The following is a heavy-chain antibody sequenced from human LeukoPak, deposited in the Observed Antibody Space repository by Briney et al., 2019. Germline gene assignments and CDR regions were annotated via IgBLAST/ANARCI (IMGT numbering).Heavy chain of an antibody. CDR3: ARDDCSSISCYHNWFDP. CDR2: IKQDGSEK. V-gene: IGHV3-7*01. Sequence: PGGSLRLSCAASGFTFSSYWMSWVRQAPGKGLGWVAKIKQDGSEKYYVDSVKGRFTISRDNAKNSLYLQMNSLRAEDTAVYYCARDDCSSISCYHNWFDPWGQGTLVTVSS. CDR1: GFTFSSYW. D-gene: IGHD2-2*01. J-gene: IGHJ5*02.